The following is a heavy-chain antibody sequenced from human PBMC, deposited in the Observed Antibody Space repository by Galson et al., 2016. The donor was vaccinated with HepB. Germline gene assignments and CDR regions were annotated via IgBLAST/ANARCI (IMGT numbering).Heavy chain of an antibody. V-gene: IGHV3-21*01. Sequence: SLRLSCAASGFSLSDFAMNWVRQAPGKGLEWVSSINDVSSHIYYADSVRGRFTVSRDNARNSLYLQMSSLRAEDTAVYYCARLYCSSTRCYIGSSGMDVWGQGTTVTVSS. CDR3: ARLYCSSTRCYIGSSGMDV. CDR1: GFSLSDFA. J-gene: IGHJ6*02. CDR2: INDVSSHI. D-gene: IGHD2-2*02.